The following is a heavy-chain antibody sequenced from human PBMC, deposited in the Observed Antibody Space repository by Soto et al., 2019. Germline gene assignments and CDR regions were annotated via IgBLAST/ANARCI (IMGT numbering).Heavy chain of an antibody. CDR3: AHLMITFGGVIEDDAFDT. D-gene: IGHD3-16*02. J-gene: IGHJ3*02. CDR2: IYWDDDK. Sequence: QITLKESGPTLVQPTQTLTLTCTFSGFSLSSTRVGVGWIRQPPGKALEWLAVIYWDDDKRYSPSLRNRLTSTKDTSKNQVVLTMTNMDPVDTATYYCAHLMITFGGVIEDDAFDTWGQGTMVTVSS. CDR1: GFSLSSTRVG. V-gene: IGHV2-5*02.